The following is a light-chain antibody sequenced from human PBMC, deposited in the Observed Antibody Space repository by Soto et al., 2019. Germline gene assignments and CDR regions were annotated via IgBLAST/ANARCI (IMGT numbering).Light chain of an antibody. V-gene: IGKV3-20*01. CDR1: QIVRTSD. J-gene: IGKJ2*01. CDR3: QHCGNSRYT. Sequence: EVVLTQSPGTLSLSPGERATLSCRASQIVRTSDVTWYQHQPGQAPRLLIYGAFNRATDIPDRFSGSGSGTDFTLTISRLEAEDFAVYYCQHCGNSRYTFGQGTRLEIK. CDR2: GAF.